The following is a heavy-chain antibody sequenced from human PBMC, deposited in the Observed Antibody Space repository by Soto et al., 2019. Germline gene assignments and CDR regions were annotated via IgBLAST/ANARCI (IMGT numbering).Heavy chain of an antibody. V-gene: IGHV3-7*03. CDR3: ARSESIAVAGATDY. Sequence: VQLVESGGGLVQPGGSLRLSCAASGFTFSSYWMSWVRQAPGKGLEWVANIKQDGSEKYYVDSVKGRFTISRDNAKNSLYLQMNSLRAEDTAVYYCARSESIAVAGATDYWGQGTLVTVSS. CDR1: GFTFSSYW. CDR2: IKQDGSEK. J-gene: IGHJ4*02. D-gene: IGHD6-19*01.